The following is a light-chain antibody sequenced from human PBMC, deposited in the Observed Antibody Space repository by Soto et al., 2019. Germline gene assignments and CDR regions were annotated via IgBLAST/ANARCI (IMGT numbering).Light chain of an antibody. CDR3: QQYNSYS. V-gene: IGKV1-39*01. Sequence: DIQMTQSPSSLSASVGDRVTITCRASQSINSYLNWYQQKPGQAPKVLICAASTLQAGVPSRFSGSGSGTEFTLTISSLQPEDFATYYCQQYNSYSFGQGTKVDIK. CDR1: QSINSY. J-gene: IGKJ1*01. CDR2: AAS.